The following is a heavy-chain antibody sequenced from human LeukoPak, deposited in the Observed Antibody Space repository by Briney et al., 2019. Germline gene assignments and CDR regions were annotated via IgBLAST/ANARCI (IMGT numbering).Heavy chain of an antibody. V-gene: IGHV4-38-2*02. CDR1: AYSISSAYY. Sequence: SETLSLTCTVSAYSISSAYYWGWIRQPPGKGLEWIGSIYHSGSTYYNPSLKSRVTISVDTSKNQFSLRLTSVTAADTAVYYCARSSVSIRGGHYDILTGYYRPGVPYYYYMDVWGKGTTVTISS. CDR2: IYHSGST. CDR3: ARSSVSIRGGHYDILTGYYRPGVPYYYYMDV. J-gene: IGHJ6*03. D-gene: IGHD3-9*01.